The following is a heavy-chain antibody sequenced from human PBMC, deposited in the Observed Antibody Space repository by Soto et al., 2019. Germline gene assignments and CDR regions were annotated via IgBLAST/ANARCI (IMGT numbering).Heavy chain of an antibody. CDR2: LYHSVST. CDR3: GRGGDY. V-gene: IGHV4-30-2*01. CDR1: GCSISSGGYA. J-gene: IGHJ4*02. D-gene: IGHD6-25*01. Sequence: QLQLQESGSGLVKPSQTLSLTCSVSGCSISSGGYAWSWIRQPPGKGLEWIGYLYHSVSTYYRPSLRSRVTISVDRSNSQFSPKLSSVTAADTAVYYCGRGGDYWGQGTLVTVSS.